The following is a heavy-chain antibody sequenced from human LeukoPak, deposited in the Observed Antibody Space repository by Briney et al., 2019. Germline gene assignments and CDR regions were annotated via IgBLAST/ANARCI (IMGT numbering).Heavy chain of an antibody. V-gene: IGHV1-18*04. D-gene: IGHD2-21*02. CDR3: ARDTGSAIWSYYFDY. CDR1: GYTFTSYG. CDR2: ISAYNGNT. Sequence: GASVTVSCKASGYTFTSYGISWVRQAPGQGLEGMGWISAYNGNTNYAQKLQGRVTMTTDTSTSTAYMELRSLRSDDTAVYYCARDTGSAIWSYYFDYWGQGTLVTVSS. J-gene: IGHJ4*02.